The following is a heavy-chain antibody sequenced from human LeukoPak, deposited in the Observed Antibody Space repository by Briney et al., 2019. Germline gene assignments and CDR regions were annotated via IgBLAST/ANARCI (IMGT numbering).Heavy chain of an antibody. D-gene: IGHD3-22*01. CDR2: ISAYNGNT. J-gene: IGHJ4*02. V-gene: IGHV1-18*01. CDR1: GYTFTSYG. CDR3: ARAVGGYYDSSGYPDY. Sequence: GASVKVSCKASGYTFTSYGISWVRQAPGQGLEWMGWISAYNGNTNYAQKLQGRVTMTTDTSTSTAYMELRSLRSDDTAVYYCARAVGGYYDSSGYPDYWGQGTWSPSPQ.